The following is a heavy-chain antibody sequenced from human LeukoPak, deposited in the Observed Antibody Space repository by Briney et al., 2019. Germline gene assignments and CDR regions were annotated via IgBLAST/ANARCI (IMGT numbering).Heavy chain of an antibody. J-gene: IGHJ4*02. D-gene: IGHD5-18*01. Sequence: GASVKVSCKASGYTFTGYYMHWVRQAPGQGLEWMGWINPNSGGTNYAQKFQGRVTMTRDTSISTAYMELSRLRSDDTAVYYCARSRRTAMVSDVRYFDYWGQGTLVTVSS. CDR2: INPNSGGT. CDR3: ARSRRTAMVSDVRYFDY. CDR1: GYTFTGYY. V-gene: IGHV1-2*02.